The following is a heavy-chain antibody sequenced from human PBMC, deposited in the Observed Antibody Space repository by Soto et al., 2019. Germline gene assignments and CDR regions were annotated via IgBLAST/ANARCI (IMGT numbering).Heavy chain of an antibody. V-gene: IGHV4-4*02. CDR1: GASGNSASW. D-gene: IGHD3-3*01. CDR2: IYHIVST. CDR3: ANSYDFWSGRWYGVGV. Sequence: PSETLSLTSSVSGASGNSASWWVWVRQPPGKGLEWIGEIYHIVSTTYNPSLKSRATISVDKSKNQFSLIVTSVTAADTAVYYFANSYDFWSGRWYGVGVLGQGTPVTVYS. J-gene: IGHJ6*02.